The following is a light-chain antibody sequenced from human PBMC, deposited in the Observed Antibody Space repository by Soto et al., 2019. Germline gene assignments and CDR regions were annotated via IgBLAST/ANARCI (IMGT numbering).Light chain of an antibody. CDR1: SSDVGSYNL. CDR2: EDN. Sequence: QSALTQPASVSGSPGQSITISCTGTSSDVGSYNLVSWYQHHPGKAPKFIIYEDNKRPSGVSNRFSGSKSGNTASLTISGRQAEDEADYYCCAFVRSNALLFGGGTKLTV. V-gene: IGLV2-23*01. CDR3: CAFVRSNALL. J-gene: IGLJ2*01.